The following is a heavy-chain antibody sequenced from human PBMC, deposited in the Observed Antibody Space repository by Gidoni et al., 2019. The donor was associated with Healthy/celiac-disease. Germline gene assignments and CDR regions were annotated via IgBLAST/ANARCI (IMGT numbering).Heavy chain of an antibody. CDR1: GFTVSSYA. V-gene: IGHV3-30-3*01. J-gene: IGHJ4*02. D-gene: IGHD3-10*01. Sequence: QVQRVEAEGDAVRPGRSRRRSGAASGFTVSSYAMHWVRQAPGKGLEWVAVISYYGSNNYYADSVTGRFTISRDNSKNTLYLQMNSLRAEDTAVYYCARDSTGDTAFDYWGQGTLVTVSS. CDR2: ISYYGSNN. CDR3: ARDSTGDTAFDY.